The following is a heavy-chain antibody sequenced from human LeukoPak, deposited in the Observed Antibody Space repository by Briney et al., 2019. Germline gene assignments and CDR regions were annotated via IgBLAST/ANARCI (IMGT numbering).Heavy chain of an antibody. CDR3: ARAILSGYPDS. J-gene: IGHJ4*02. Sequence: SETLSLTCTVSGYSISSGYYWGWIRQPPGKGLEWIGSIYHIGSTYYNPSLKSRVTISVDTSKNQFSLKLSSVTAADTAVYYCARAILSGYPDSWGQGTLVIVFS. V-gene: IGHV4-38-2*02. CDR1: GYSISSGYY. CDR2: IYHIGST. D-gene: IGHD3-3*01.